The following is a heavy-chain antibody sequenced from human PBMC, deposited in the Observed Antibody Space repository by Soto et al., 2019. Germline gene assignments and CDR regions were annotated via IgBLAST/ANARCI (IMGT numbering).Heavy chain of an antibody. CDR3: AKDPRYSSNNFDY. CDR2: ISGSGGST. J-gene: IGHJ4*02. Sequence: EVQLLESGGGLVQPGGSLRLSCAASGFTFSSYAMSWVRQAPGKGLEWVSAISGSGGSTYYADSVKGRFTISRDNSKNTLYLQMNSLRAEDTSVYYCAKDPRYSSNNFDYWGQGTLVTVSS. CDR1: GFTFSSYA. D-gene: IGHD6-13*01. V-gene: IGHV3-23*01.